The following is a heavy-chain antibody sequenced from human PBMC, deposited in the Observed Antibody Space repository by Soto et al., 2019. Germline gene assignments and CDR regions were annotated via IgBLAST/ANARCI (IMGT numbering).Heavy chain of an antibody. CDR2: IRDRVGST. J-gene: IGHJ2*01. D-gene: IGHD2-15*01. V-gene: IGHV3-23*01. Sequence: KVLEWGSAIRDRVGSTYYAASVKGRFTMSSDNSTNKLYLQMNSLRAEDTAVYYCAKVFFFQAEDGIRDTVPVSAFLLNRSSDL. CDR3: AKVFFFQAEDGIRDTVPVSAFLLNRSSDL.